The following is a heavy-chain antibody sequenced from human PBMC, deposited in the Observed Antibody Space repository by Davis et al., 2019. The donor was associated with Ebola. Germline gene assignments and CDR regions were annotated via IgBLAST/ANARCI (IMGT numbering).Heavy chain of an antibody. J-gene: IGHJ6*02. CDR2: ISWNSGSI. D-gene: IGHD4-17*01. Sequence: SLKISCAASGFTFDDYAMHWVRQAPGKGLEWVSGISWNSGSIGYADSVKGRFTISRDNAKNSLYLQMNSLRAEDTALYYCATALPPLTTVTTKFVGYYYYGMDVWGQGTTVTVSS. CDR3: ATALPPLTTVTTKFVGYYYYGMDV. V-gene: IGHV3-9*01. CDR1: GFTFDDYA.